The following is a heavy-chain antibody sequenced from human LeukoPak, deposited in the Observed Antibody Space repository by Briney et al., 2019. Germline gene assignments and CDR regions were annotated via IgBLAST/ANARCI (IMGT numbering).Heavy chain of an antibody. Sequence: SQTLSLTCTVSGGSISSGSYYWSWIRQPAGKGLEWIGRIYTSGSTNYNPSLKSRVTISINTSKNQSSLKLSSVTAADTAVYYCASRSHYYGSGMGFDPWGQGTLVTVSS. CDR1: GGSISSGSYY. D-gene: IGHD3-10*01. CDR3: ASRSHYYGSGMGFDP. V-gene: IGHV4-61*02. J-gene: IGHJ5*02. CDR2: IYTSGST.